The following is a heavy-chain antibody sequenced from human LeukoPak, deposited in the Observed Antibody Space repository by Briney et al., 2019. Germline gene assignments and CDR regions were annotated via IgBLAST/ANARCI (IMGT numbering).Heavy chain of an antibody. J-gene: IGHJ4*02. Sequence: GRSLRLSCAASGFTFSSYAMHWVRQAPGKGLEWVSIISSGGVYDYYADSVKGRFTISRDNSKNTLYLQLNSLTTEDTAVYYCASRAGKPENRPWCFDYWGQGALVTVSS. CDR2: ISSGGVYD. D-gene: IGHD2-15*01. CDR1: GFTFSSYA. V-gene: IGHV3-30*01. CDR3: ASRAGKPENRPWCFDY.